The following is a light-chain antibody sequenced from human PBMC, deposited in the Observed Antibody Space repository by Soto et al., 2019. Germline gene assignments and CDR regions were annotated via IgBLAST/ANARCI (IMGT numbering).Light chain of an antibody. CDR3: QQYDSYPWT. J-gene: IGKJ1*01. CDR1: QSISSW. Sequence: DIQMTQSPSTLSASVGDRVTITCRASQSISSWLAWYQQKPGKAPNLLIYKASTLETGVPSRFSGTESGTEFTLTISGLLPDDFATYYCQQYDSYPWTFGHGTKVEIK. V-gene: IGKV1-5*03. CDR2: KAS.